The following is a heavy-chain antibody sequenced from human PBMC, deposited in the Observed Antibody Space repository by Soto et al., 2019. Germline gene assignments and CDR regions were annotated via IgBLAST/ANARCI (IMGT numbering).Heavy chain of an antibody. CDR1: GGTFSNYA. D-gene: IGHD3-22*01. CDR3: ARGLTMIVVDTTYYGMDV. CDR2: IIPIFGTA. Sequence: GASVKVSCKASGGTFSNYAISWVRQAPGQGLEWMGGIIPIFGTANYAQKFQGRVTITADESTSTAYMELSSLRSEDTAVYYCARGLTMIVVDTTYYGMDVWGQGTTVTVSS. J-gene: IGHJ6*02. V-gene: IGHV1-69*13.